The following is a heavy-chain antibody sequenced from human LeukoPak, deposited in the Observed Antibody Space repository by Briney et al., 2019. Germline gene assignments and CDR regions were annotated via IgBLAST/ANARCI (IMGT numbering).Heavy chain of an antibody. CDR2: ISSNGGST. V-gene: IGHV3-64D*06. CDR1: GFTFSSYA. Sequence: GGSLRLSCSASGFTFSSYAMHWVRQAPGKGLEYVSAISSNGGSTYYADSVKGRFTISRDNSKNTLYLQMSSLRAEDTAVYYCVEGRNWGAPLDYFDYWGQGTLVTVSS. D-gene: IGHD7-27*01. CDR3: VEGRNWGAPLDYFDY. J-gene: IGHJ4*02.